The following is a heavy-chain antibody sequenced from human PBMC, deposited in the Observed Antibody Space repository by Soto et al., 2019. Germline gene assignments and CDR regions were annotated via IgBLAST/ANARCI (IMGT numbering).Heavy chain of an antibody. CDR3: TRWAYSYGWYFDY. V-gene: IGHV3-73*01. CDR2: IRSKPNNYAT. CDR1: GFTFSGCA. Sequence: GGSLRLSCAASGFTFSGCAMHWVRQASGKGLEWLGRIRSKPNNYATEYAASVQGRFTISRDDSKNTAYLEMNSLKTEDTAVYYCTRWAYSYGWYFDYWGQGALVTVSS. D-gene: IGHD6-19*01. J-gene: IGHJ4*02.